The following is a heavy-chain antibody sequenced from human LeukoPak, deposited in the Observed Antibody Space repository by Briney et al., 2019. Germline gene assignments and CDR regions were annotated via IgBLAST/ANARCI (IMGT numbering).Heavy chain of an antibody. J-gene: IGHJ6*03. CDR2: IYFSGGT. D-gene: IGHD4-11*01. Sequence: SETLSLTCTVSGDPISSSNCYWGWIRQPPGKGLEWIGSIYFSGGTYYNASLKSRVTISIDTSKNQFSLKLSSVTAADTAVYYCARDSRGYYYMDVWGQGTMVTVSS. V-gene: IGHV4-39*07. CDR1: GDPISSSNCY. CDR3: ARDSRGYYYMDV.